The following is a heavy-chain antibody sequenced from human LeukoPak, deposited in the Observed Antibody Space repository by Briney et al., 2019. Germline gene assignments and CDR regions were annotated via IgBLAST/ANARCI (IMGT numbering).Heavy chain of an antibody. V-gene: IGHV3-23*01. CDR1: GFTFSSYA. D-gene: IGHD2-15*01. J-gene: IGHJ5*02. CDR3: AKAAPVVVVVAATSWFDP. CDR2: ISGSGGST. Sequence: GGSLRLSCEASGFTFSSYAMSWVRQALGNGLEWVSAISGSGGSTYYADSVKGRFTISTDNSKNTLYLQMNRLRAEDTAVYYCAKAAPVVVVVAATSWFDPWGQGTLVTVSS.